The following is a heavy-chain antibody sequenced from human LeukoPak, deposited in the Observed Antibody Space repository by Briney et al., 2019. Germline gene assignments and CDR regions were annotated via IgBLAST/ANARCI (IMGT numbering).Heavy chain of an antibody. D-gene: IGHD5-18*01. CDR2: ISYNGNNK. V-gene: IGHV3-30*04. Sequence: GGSLRLSCAASGVTFSSYAMHWVRQAPGKGLEWVAVISYNGNNKYYADSVKGRFTISRDNSKNTLYLQMNSLRADDTAVYYCAGVDAAMPDAFDIWGQGTTVTVSS. CDR1: GVTFSSYA. J-gene: IGHJ3*02. CDR3: AGVDAAMPDAFDI.